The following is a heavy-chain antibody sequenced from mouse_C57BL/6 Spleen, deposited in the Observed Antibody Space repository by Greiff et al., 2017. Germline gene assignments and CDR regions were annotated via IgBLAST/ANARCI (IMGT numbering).Heavy chain of an antibody. D-gene: IGHD1-1*01. Sequence: EVKLMESGGGLVKPGGSLKLSCAASGFTFSDYGMHWVRQAPEKGLEWVAYISSGRSTIYYADTVKGRFTISRDNAKNTLFLQMTSLRSEDTAMYYCARSGEYYGSSYGEDAMDYWGQGTSVTVSS. CDR3: ARSGEYYGSSYGEDAMDY. V-gene: IGHV5-17*01. CDR1: GFTFSDYG. J-gene: IGHJ4*01. CDR2: ISSGRSTI.